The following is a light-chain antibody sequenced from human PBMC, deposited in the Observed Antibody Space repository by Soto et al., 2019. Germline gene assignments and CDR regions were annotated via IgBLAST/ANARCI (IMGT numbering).Light chain of an antibody. CDR2: RNN. J-gene: IGLJ3*02. Sequence: QSVLTQPPSASGTPGQRVTISCSGSSSNIGSNYVYWYQQLPGTAPKLLIYRNNQRPSGVPARFSCSKSGTSASLAISGLRSEDEADYYCATWDDSLSAPWVFGGGTKLTVL. CDR3: ATWDDSLSAPWV. V-gene: IGLV1-47*01. CDR1: SSNIGSNY.